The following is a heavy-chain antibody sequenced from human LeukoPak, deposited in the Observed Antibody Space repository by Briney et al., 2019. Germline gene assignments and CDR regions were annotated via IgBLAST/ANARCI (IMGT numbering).Heavy chain of an antibody. V-gene: IGHV3-20*03. J-gene: IGHJ4*02. CDR2: INWNGGST. CDR1: GFTSFEYG. CDR3: ARVSWDYGSGSFDY. D-gene: IGHD3-10*01. Sequence: GGALRVSSAASGFTSFEYGICAVRDAPGKGLGCGSGINWNGGSTGYADSVRGRFTISRDNAKNSLYLQMNSLRAEDTALYYCARVSWDYGSGSFDYCGQGTLVTVSS.